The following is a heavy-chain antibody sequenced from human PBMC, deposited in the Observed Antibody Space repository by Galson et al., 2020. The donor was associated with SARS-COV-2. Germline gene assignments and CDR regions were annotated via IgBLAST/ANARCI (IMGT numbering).Heavy chain of an antibody. CDR2: IYYSGST. CDR3: ARHMHITAAGISKTYFYYGMDV. Sequence: SQTLSLPCTVSGGSISRYYWSWIRQPPGKGLEWLGCIYYSGSTNYNPSLKSRVTISVDTSKNQFSLKLSSVTAADTAVYYYARHMHITAAGISKTYFYYGMDVWGQGTTVTVSS. D-gene: IGHD6-13*01. V-gene: IGHV4-59*08. CDR1: GGSISRYY. J-gene: IGHJ6*02.